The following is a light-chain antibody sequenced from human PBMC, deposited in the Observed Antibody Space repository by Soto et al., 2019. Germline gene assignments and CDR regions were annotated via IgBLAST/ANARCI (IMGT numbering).Light chain of an antibody. CDR1: QSVSYY. CDR2: GAS. J-gene: IGKJ5*01. CDR3: QQYNNWPIT. Sequence: EIVLTQSPGTLSLSPGERATLSCRASQSVSYYLAWYQQKPGQAPRLLIFGASTRATGIPARFSGSASGTEFTLTISSLQSEDFAIYYCQQYNNWPITFGQGTRLEIK. V-gene: IGKV3-15*01.